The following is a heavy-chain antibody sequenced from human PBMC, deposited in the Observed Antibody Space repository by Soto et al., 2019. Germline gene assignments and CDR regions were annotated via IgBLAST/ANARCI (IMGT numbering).Heavy chain of an antibody. Sequence: EVQLVESGGGLVQPGRSLRLSCAASGFTFDDYAMHWVRQVPGKDLEWVSGITWNSGTTGYADSVKGRFTISRDNAKNSLYLQMNSLRAEDTALYYCAKDKSPGYGSGSSRSYGMDVWGQGTTVTVSS. D-gene: IGHD3-10*01. J-gene: IGHJ6*02. CDR3: AKDKSPGYGSGSSRSYGMDV. CDR2: ITWNSGTT. V-gene: IGHV3-9*01. CDR1: GFTFDDYA.